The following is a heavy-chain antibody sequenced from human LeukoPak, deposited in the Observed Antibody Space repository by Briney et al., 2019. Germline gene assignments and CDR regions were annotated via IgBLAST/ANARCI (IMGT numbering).Heavy chain of an antibody. Sequence: ASVKVSCRASGYTFTGYYMHWVRQAPGQGLEWMGWINPNSGGTNYAQKFQGRVTMTRDTSISTAYMELNRLRSDDTAVYYCARDRDYGSGIFDYWGQGTLVTVSS. CDR1: GYTFTGYY. J-gene: IGHJ4*02. D-gene: IGHD3-10*01. CDR3: ARDRDYGSGIFDY. CDR2: INPNSGGT. V-gene: IGHV1-2*02.